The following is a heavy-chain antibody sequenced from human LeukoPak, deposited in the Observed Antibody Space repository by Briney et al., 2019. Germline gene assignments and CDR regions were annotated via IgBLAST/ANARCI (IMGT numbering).Heavy chain of an antibody. CDR1: GGTFSSYA. V-gene: IGHV1-69*01. J-gene: IGHJ3*02. D-gene: IGHD3-10*01. CDR2: IISIFGTA. Sequence: GSSVKVSCKASGGTFSSYAISWVRQAPGQGLEWMGGIISIFGTANYAQKFQGRVTITADESTSTAYMELSSLRSEDTAVYYCVAEVRGVIAFDIWGQGTMVTVSS. CDR3: VAEVRGVIAFDI.